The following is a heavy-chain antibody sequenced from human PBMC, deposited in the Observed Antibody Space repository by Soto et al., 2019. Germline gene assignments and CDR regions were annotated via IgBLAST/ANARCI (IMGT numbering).Heavy chain of an antibody. D-gene: IGHD1-20*01. CDR2: ISSSGGST. CDR1: GFTFNSYA. J-gene: IGHJ3*01. CDR3: AKNSRYNWNPDAFDV. V-gene: IGHV3-23*01. Sequence: PVGSLRLSCAASGFTFNSYAMSWVRQAPGKGLEWVSGISSSGGSTDYADSVQGRFTISRDNSKNTLYLQMNSLRAEDTAVYYCAKNSRYNWNPDAFDVWGQGTMVTVSS.